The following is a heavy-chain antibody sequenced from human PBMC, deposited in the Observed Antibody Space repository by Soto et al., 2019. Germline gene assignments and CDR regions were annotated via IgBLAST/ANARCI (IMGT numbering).Heavy chain of an antibody. Sequence: GGSLRLSCAASGFTFSSYAMHWVRQAPGKGLEWVAVISYDGSNKYYADSVKGRFTISRDNSKNTLYLQMNSLRAEDTAVYYCARGGDYGDRNHDYWGQGTLVTVSS. CDR2: ISYDGSNK. J-gene: IGHJ4*02. V-gene: IGHV3-30-3*01. D-gene: IGHD4-17*01. CDR3: ARGGDYGDRNHDY. CDR1: GFTFSSYA.